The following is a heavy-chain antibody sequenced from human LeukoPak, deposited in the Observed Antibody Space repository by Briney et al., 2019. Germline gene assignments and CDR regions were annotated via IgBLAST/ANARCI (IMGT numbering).Heavy chain of an antibody. Sequence: GGSLRLSCAVSGFTFSDYWMHWVRQTPTNGLVWVSRVNSDGSSTNYADSVKGRFIIFRDDAKNTLSLQMNSLRSEDTAVYYCVRGSPKAGTMTTLFDSWGQGTLVTVSS. D-gene: IGHD4-17*01. J-gene: IGHJ4*02. V-gene: IGHV3-74*01. CDR3: VRGSPKAGTMTTLFDS. CDR1: GFTFSDYW. CDR2: VNSDGSST.